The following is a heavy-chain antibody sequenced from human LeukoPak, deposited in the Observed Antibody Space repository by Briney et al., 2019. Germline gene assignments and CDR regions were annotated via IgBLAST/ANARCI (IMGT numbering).Heavy chain of an antibody. CDR1: GGSFSGYY. V-gene: IGHV4-34*01. CDR2: INHSGST. D-gene: IGHD6-19*01. CDR3: ARGVAVAGSSLDY. Sequence: PSETLSLTCAVYGGSFSGYYWSWIRQPPGKGLEWIGEINHSGSTNYNPSLKSRVTISVDTSKNQFSLKLSSVTAADTAVYYCARGVAVAGSSLDYWGQGTLVTVSS. J-gene: IGHJ4*02.